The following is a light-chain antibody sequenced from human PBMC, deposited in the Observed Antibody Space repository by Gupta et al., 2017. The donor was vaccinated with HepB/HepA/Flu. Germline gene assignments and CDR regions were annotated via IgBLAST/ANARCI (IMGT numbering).Light chain of an antibody. CDR2: AAS. CDR3: QQSYSTLPT. CDR1: QSISSY. V-gene: IGKV1-39*01. J-gene: IGKJ5*01. Sequence: DIQLPQSPSSLSASVGDRVTLTCRASQSISSYLNWYQQKPGKAPKLLIYAASSLQSGVPSRFSGSGSGTDFTLTISSLQPEDFATYYCQQSYSTLPTFGQGTRLEIK.